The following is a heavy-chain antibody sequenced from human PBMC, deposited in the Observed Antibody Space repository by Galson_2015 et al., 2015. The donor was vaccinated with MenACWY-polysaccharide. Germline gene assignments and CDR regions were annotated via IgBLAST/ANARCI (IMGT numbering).Heavy chain of an antibody. CDR3: AHSGDYCSSTSCPKYFDS. J-gene: IGHJ4*02. V-gene: IGHV2-5*02. D-gene: IGHD2-2*01. CDR1: GFSLRTRGVG. CDR2: IYWDDDK. Sequence: PALVTPTPTLALPCTFSGFSLRTRGVGVGWIRQPPGKALEWLALIYWDDDKRYSPSLKSRLTITKDTSKNQVLLTMTNMDHVDTATYYCAHSGDYCSSTSCPKYFDSWGQGTLVTVSS.